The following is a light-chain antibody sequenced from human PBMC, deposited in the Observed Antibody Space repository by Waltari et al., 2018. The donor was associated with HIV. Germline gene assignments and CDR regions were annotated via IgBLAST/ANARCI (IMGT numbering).Light chain of an antibody. CDR1: SSDVGSHSL. J-gene: IGLJ2*01. CDR3: CSYAGSTTFDVI. V-gene: IGLV2-23*02. Sequence: QSALTQPASVSGSPGQSITIACTASSSDVGSHSLVSGYQQLPGKAPKLMIYEVTKRPAGVSDRFSGSKSGTTASLTISGLQAADEALYLCCSYAGSTTFDVIFGGGTKLSVL. CDR2: EVT.